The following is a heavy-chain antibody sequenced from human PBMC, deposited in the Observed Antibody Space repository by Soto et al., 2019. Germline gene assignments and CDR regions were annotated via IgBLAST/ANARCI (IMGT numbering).Heavy chain of an antibody. Sequence: VQLVESGGNMVQPGRSLRLSCAASGFTFGNNAMHWVRHAAGKGLEWVAQIWFDGNNKYYTDSVKGRFTISRDNLKNTVYLQMDSLRADDTAVYYCARDGQQLAPYAMDVWGQGTTVIVSS. J-gene: IGHJ6*02. V-gene: IGHV3-33*01. CDR2: IWFDGNNK. D-gene: IGHD6-13*01. CDR1: GFTFGNNA. CDR3: ARDGQQLAPYAMDV.